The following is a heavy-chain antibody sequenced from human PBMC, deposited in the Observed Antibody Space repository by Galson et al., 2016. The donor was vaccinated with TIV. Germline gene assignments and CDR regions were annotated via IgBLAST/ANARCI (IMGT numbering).Heavy chain of an antibody. Sequence: SETLSLTCGVSGDSISSGHYWGWVRQAPGQGLEWIGSIFHSGTTYHNPTLKSRVIFSVDTSKNQFFLQLKSVTAADTAVYYCARGQNCGFAYGQAPEYWGQGALVTVSS. V-gene: IGHV4-38-2*01. D-gene: IGHD5-18*01. CDR1: GDSISSGHY. J-gene: IGHJ4*02. CDR2: IFHSGTT. CDR3: ARGQNCGFAYGQAPEY.